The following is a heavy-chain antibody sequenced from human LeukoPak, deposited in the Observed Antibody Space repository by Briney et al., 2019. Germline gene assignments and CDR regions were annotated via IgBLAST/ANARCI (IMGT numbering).Heavy chain of an antibody. Sequence: PGGSLTLPCAASGFTFSSYAMHWVRQAPGKGLEWVAVISYDGSNKYYADSVKGRFTISRDNSKNTLYLQMNSLRAEDTAVYYCARDPYDSSWGLCYSDYWGQGTLVPGSS. CDR3: ARDPYDSSWGLCYSDY. J-gene: IGHJ4*02. V-gene: IGHV3-30-3*01. CDR1: GFTFSSYA. CDR2: ISYDGSNK. D-gene: IGHD3-22*01.